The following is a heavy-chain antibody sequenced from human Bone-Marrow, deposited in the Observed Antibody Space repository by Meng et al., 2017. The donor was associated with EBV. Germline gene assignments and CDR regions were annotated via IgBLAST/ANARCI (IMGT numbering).Heavy chain of an antibody. V-gene: IGHV3-11*01. CDR1: GFTFSAYY. Sequence: QVQLVESGGGLLKPGGSLRLSCVASGFTFSAYYMTWIRQAPGKGLEWVSYISGPGSSVYFADSVRGRFTISRDNAKNSLYLQMNSLRAEDTAVYYCARGEQWLRHYYFDHWGQGSLVTVSS. D-gene: IGHD6-19*01. CDR3: ARGEQWLRHYYFDH. J-gene: IGHJ4*02. CDR2: ISGPGSSV.